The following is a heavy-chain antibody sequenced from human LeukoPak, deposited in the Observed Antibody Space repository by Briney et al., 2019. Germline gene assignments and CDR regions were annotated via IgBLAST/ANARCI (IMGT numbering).Heavy chain of an antibody. CDR2: IKHDASEI. J-gene: IGHJ3*02. V-gene: IGHV3-7*04. Sequence: GGSLRLSCVAPGFTFSVYWMRCVRQAPGKRLEWVAHIKHDASEIYYVDTVKGQITNNRDNAQKSLYLSMNSLRSEDTAVYYRARTTKYSFDIWGQGTMVTVSS. CDR1: GFTFSVYW. D-gene: IGHD2/OR15-2a*01. CDR3: ARTTKYSFDI.